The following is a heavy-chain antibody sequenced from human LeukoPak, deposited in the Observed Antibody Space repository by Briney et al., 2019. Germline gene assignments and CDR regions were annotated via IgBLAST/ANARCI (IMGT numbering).Heavy chain of an antibody. J-gene: IGHJ4*02. V-gene: IGHV4-39*01. D-gene: IGHD4-17*01. CDR2: IYYSGST. CDR3: ARSQAYGIFDY. CDR1: GGSISSSSYY. Sequence: SETLSLTYTVSGGSISSSSYYWGWIRQPPGKGLEWIGSIYYSGSTYYNPSLKSRVSISVDTSKNQFSLKLSSVTAADTAVYYCARSQAYGIFDYWGQGTLVTVSS.